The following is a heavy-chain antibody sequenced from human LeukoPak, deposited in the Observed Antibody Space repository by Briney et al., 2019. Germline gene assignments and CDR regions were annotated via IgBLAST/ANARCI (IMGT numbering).Heavy chain of an antibody. D-gene: IGHD1-26*01. CDR2: IYYSGST. V-gene: IGHV4-59*01. CDR1: GGSIDTYY. Sequence: PSETLSLTCTISGGSIDTYYWSWIRQPPGKGLEWIGYIYYSGSTNYNPSLKSRVTISVDTSKNQFSLKLSSVTAADTAVYYCARDRIVGATPWGFDYWGQGTLVTVSS. J-gene: IGHJ4*02. CDR3: ARDRIVGATPWGFDY.